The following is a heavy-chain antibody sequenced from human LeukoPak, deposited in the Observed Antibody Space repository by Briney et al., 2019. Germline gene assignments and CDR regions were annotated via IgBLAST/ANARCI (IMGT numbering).Heavy chain of an antibody. Sequence: SETLSLTCTVSGGSISSYYWSWIRQPPGKGLEWIEYIYYSGSTNYNPSLKSRVTISVDTSKNQFSLKLSSVTAADTAVYYCARGEDGTGDYRPTYFDSWGRGTLVTVSS. J-gene: IGHJ4*02. V-gene: IGHV4-59*01. CDR2: IYYSGST. CDR1: GGSISSYY. D-gene: IGHD4-17*01. CDR3: ARGEDGTGDYRPTYFDS.